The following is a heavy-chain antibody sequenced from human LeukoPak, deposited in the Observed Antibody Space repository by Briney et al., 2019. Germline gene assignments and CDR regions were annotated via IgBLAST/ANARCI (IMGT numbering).Heavy chain of an antibody. CDR2: INHSGST. Sequence: SETLSLTCTVSGGSVGSGSYYWSWIRQPPGKGLEWIGEINHSGSTNYNPSLKSRVTISVDTSKNQFSLKLSSVTAADTAVYYCARGVKSSGWYPGWGQGTLVTVSS. V-gene: IGHV4-39*07. J-gene: IGHJ4*02. CDR1: GGSVGSGSYY. D-gene: IGHD6-19*01. CDR3: ARGVKSSGWYPG.